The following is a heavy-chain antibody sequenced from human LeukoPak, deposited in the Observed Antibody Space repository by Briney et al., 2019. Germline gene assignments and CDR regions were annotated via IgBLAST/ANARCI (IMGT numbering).Heavy chain of an antibody. CDR2: IYHSGST. V-gene: IGHV4-4*02. Sequence: PSETLSLTCAVSGGSISSSNWWSWVRQPPGRGLKWIGEIYHSGSTNYNPSLKSRVTISVDKSKNQFSLKLSSVTAADTAVYYCASIMITFGGTDAFDIWGQGTMVTVSS. J-gene: IGHJ3*02. CDR1: GGSISSSNW. CDR3: ASIMITFGGTDAFDI. D-gene: IGHD3-16*01.